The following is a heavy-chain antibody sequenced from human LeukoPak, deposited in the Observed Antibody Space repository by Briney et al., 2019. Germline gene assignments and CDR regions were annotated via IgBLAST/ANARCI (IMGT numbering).Heavy chain of an antibody. CDR2: IYYSGST. CDR1: GGSISSSDYY. D-gene: IGHD3-10*01. Sequence: SQTLSLTCTVSGGSISSSDYYWSWIRQPPGKGLEWIGYIYYSGSTYYNPSLKSRVTISVDTSKNQFSLKLSSVTAADTAVYYCARDLRITMVRGKSPREDYWGQGTLVTVSS. V-gene: IGHV4-30-4*01. J-gene: IGHJ4*02. CDR3: ARDLRITMVRGKSPREDY.